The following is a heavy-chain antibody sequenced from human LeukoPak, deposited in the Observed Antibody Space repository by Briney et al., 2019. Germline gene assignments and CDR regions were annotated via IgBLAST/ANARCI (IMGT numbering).Heavy chain of an antibody. Sequence: GGSLRLSCAASGFTFSNAWMSWVRQAPGKGLEWVSVIYSGGSTYYADSVKGRFTISRDNSKNTLYLQMNSLRAEDTAVYYCASLRAVTSSFDYWGQGTLVTVSS. CDR3: ASLRAVTSSFDY. V-gene: IGHV3-53*01. CDR2: IYSGGST. J-gene: IGHJ4*02. D-gene: IGHD4-17*01. CDR1: GFTFSNAW.